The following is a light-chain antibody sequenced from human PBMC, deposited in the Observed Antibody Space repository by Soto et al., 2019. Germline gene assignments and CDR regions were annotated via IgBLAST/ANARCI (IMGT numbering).Light chain of an antibody. J-gene: IGLJ2*01. CDR2: DVS. V-gene: IGLV2-14*01. CDR3: SSYTSSSTLVL. Sequence: QSALTQPASVSGSPGQSITISCTGTSSDVGGYNYVSWYQQHPGKAPKLMIYDVSNRPSGVSNRFSGSKSGNTASLTISGLQADDEADYYCSSYTSSSTLVLFGGGTKLTVL. CDR1: SSDVGGYNY.